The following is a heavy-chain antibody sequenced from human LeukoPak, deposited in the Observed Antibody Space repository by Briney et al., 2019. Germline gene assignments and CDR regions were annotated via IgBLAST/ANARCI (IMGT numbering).Heavy chain of an antibody. D-gene: IGHD5-24*01. Sequence: GASVKVSCKASGYTFTAYYMHWVRQAPGQGLEWMGWINPNNGGTNYAQKFQGRVTMTRDTSISTAYMELSSLRSEDTAVYYCALCRDGYTLWGQGTLVTVSS. CDR3: ALCRDGYTL. CDR2: INPNNGGT. J-gene: IGHJ4*02. V-gene: IGHV1-2*02. CDR1: GYTFTAYY.